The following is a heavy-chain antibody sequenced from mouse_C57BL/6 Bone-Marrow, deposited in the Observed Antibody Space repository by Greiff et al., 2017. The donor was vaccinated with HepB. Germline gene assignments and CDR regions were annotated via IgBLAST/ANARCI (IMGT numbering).Heavy chain of an antibody. CDR1: GYTFTSYW. D-gene: IGHD1-1*01. V-gene: IGHV1-72*01. J-gene: IGHJ1*03. Sequence: QVHVKQPGAELVKPGASVKLSCKASGYTFTSYWMHWVKQRPGRGLEWIGRIDPNSGGTKYNEKFKSKATLTVDKPSSTAYMQLSSLTSEDSAVYYCARYGSSYFYWYFDVWGTGTTVTVSS. CDR3: ARYGSSYFYWYFDV. CDR2: IDPNSGGT.